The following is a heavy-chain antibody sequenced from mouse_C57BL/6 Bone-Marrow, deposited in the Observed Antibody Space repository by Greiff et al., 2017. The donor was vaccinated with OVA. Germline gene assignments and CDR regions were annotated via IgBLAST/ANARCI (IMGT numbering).Heavy chain of an antibody. Sequence: EVKVEESGGGLVQPGGSLKLSCAASGFTFSDYGMAWVRQAPRKGPEWVAFISNLAYSIYYADTVTGRFTISRENAKNTLYLEMSSLRSEDTAMYYCARRIYYGYDDWYFDVWGTGTTVTVSS. V-gene: IGHV5-15*04. J-gene: IGHJ1*03. CDR3: ARRIYYGYDDWYFDV. CDR2: ISNLAYSI. CDR1: GFTFSDYG. D-gene: IGHD2-2*01.